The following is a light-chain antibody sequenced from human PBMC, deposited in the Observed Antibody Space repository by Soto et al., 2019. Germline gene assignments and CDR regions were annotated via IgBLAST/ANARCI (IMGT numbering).Light chain of an antibody. J-gene: IGKJ1*01. CDR3: QQYGSSLWT. CDR2: AAS. CDR1: QTVRANY. Sequence: LTQSPATLSLSPGDRATLSCRASQTVRANYLAWYQQKPGQAPRLLIYAASSRATGIPDRFSGSGSGTDFTLSISRVEPEDFAVYYCQQYGSSLWTFGQGTKV. V-gene: IGKV3-20*01.